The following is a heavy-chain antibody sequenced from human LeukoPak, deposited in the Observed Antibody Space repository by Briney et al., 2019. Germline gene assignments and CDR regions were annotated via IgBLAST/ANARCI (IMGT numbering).Heavy chain of an antibody. D-gene: IGHD2-15*01. J-gene: IGHJ5*02. CDR1: GYTFTSYG. V-gene: IGHV1-18*01. Sequence: ASVKVSCKASGYTFTSYGISWVRQAPGQGLEWMGWISAYNGNTNYAQKLQGRVTMTTDTSTSTAYMELRGLRSDDTAVDYCAPQLYCGGGSCYDWFDPRGQGTLGTLSP. CDR2: ISAYNGNT. CDR3: APQLYCGGGSCYDWFDP.